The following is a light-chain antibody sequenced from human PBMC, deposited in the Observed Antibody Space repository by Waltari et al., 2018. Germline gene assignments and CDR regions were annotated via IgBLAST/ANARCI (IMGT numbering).Light chain of an antibody. CDR2: AAS. J-gene: IGKJ2*01. CDR1: QSISSY. V-gene: IGKV1-39*01. Sequence: DIQMTQSPSSLSASVGDRVTITCRASQSISSYLNWYQQKPGKAPKLLIYAASSLQSGVPSRFSGSGSGTDFTLTISSLQAEDVAVYYCQQYYTTLYTFGQGTKLEIK. CDR3: QQYYTTLYT.